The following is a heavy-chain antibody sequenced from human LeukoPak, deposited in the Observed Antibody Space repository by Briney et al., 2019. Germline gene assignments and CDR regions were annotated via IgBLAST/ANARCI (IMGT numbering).Heavy chain of an antibody. Sequence: GGSLRLSCAASGFTFSSYAMSWARRAPGKGLEWIAFIRGRSDTTYYADSVQGRFTISRDNAEDSVYLRMNSLRVEDTAVYYCARTYDFGIGPPGDAFDNWGQGTLVTVFS. CDR2: IRGRSDTT. J-gene: IGHJ3*02. CDR3: ARTYDFGIGPPGDAFDN. D-gene: IGHD3-3*01. CDR1: GFTFSSYA. V-gene: IGHV3-48*01.